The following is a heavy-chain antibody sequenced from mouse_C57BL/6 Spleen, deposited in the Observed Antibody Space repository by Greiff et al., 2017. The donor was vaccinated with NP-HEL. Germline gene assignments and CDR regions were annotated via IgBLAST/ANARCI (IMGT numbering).Heavy chain of an antibody. V-gene: IGHV1-9*01. CDR1: GYTFTGYW. J-gene: IGHJ2*02. Sequence: VQLQQSGAELMKPGASVKLSCKATGYTFTGYWIEWVKQRPGHGLEWIGEILPGSGSTNYNEKFKGEATFTADTSSNTAYMQLSSVTTEDSAISYYARRGTAQASIDYWGQGTSLTVSS. D-gene: IGHD3-2*02. CDR3: ARRGTAQASIDY. CDR2: ILPGSGST.